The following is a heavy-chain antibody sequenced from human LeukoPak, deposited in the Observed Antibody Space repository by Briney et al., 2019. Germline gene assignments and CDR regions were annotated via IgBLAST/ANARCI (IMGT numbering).Heavy chain of an antibody. CDR1: GFTFSSYG. V-gene: IGHV3-30*02. CDR3: RYYGSGSYYTLGY. CDR2: IRYDGSNK. D-gene: IGHD3-10*01. Sequence: GGSLRLSCAASGFTFSSYGMHWVRQAPGKGLEWVAFIRYDGSNKYYADSVKGRFTISRDNSKNTLYLQMNSLRAEDTAVYYCRYYGSGSYYTLGYWGQGTLVTVSS. J-gene: IGHJ4*02.